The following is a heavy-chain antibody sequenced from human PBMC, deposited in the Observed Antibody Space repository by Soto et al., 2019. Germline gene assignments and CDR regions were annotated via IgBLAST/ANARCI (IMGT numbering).Heavy chain of an antibody. Sequence: SETLSLTCTVSGGSISSSSYYWGWIRQPPGKGLEWIGSIYYSGSTYYNPSLKSRVTVSVDTSKNQFSLKLSSVTAADTAVYYCARQEVTTFGYFDYWGQGTLVTVSS. CDR1: GGSISSSSYY. CDR2: IYYSGST. D-gene: IGHD4-17*01. CDR3: ARQEVTTFGYFDY. V-gene: IGHV4-39*01. J-gene: IGHJ4*02.